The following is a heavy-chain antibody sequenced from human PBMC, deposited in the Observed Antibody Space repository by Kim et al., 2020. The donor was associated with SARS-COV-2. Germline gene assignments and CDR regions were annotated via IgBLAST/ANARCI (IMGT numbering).Heavy chain of an antibody. D-gene: IGHD7-27*01. Sequence: GGSLRLSCAASGFTFSTYAMSWVRQAPGKGLEWVSLIYSGGSSTYYADSVKGRFTISKDYSKNTLYLQTNSLRAEDTAVYYCAKERGAGDREGGVDVWGQGTTVTVSS. J-gene: IGHJ6*02. CDR3: AKERGAGDREGGVDV. CDR1: GFTFSTYA. CDR2: IYSGGSST. V-gene: IGHV3-23*03.